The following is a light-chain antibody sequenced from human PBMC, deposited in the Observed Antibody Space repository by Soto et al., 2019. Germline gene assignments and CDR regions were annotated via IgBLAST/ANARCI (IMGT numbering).Light chain of an antibody. J-gene: IGLJ1*01. CDR3: LLSYSGALYV. CDR1: TGAVTSGHY. CDR2: DTS. Sequence: QAVVTQEPSLTVSPGGTVTLTCGSSTGAVTSGHYPYWIQQRPGQAPGTLIYDTSNKHSWTPARFSGSLLGGKAALTLSGAQPEDEAEYYCLLSYSGALYVFGTGTKLTVL. V-gene: IGLV7-46*01.